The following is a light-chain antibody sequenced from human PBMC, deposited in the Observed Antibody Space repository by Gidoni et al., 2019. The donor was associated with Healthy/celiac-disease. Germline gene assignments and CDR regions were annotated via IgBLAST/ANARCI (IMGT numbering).Light chain of an antibody. CDR3: QQYGSSTA. V-gene: IGKV3-20*01. CDR1: QSVSSSY. Sequence: VLTQSPGTLSLSPGERATLSCRASQSVSSSYLAWYQQKPGQAPRLLIYGASSRATGIPDRCSGGGAGTDFTLTSSRLEPEDFAVYYCQQYGSSTAFGQGTKVEIK. J-gene: IGKJ1*01. CDR2: GAS.